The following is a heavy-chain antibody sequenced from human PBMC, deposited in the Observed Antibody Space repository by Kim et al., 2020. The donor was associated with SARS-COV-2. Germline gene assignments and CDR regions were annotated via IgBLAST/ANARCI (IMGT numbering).Heavy chain of an antibody. CDR1: GGTFSSYA. CDR2: IIPIFGTA. D-gene: IGHD3-10*01. Sequence: SVKVSCKASGGTFSSYAISWVRQAPGQGLEWMGGIIPIFGTANYAQKFQGRVTITADESTSTAYMELSSLRSEDTAVYYCAATSRAPLWFGELLYWFDPWGQGTLVTVSS. CDR3: AATSRAPLWFGELLYWFDP. J-gene: IGHJ5*02. V-gene: IGHV1-69*13.